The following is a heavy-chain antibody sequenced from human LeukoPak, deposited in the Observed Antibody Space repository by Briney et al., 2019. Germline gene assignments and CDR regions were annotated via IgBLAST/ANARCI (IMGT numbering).Heavy chain of an antibody. CDR1: GGSISSYY. Sequence: PSEALSLTCTVSGGSISSYYWSWIRQPPGKGLEWIGSIYYRGSTYYNPSLKSRVTISVDTSKNQFSLKLSSVTAADTAVYYCAREYYYDFSGYDYWGQGTLVTVSS. CDR2: IYYRGST. D-gene: IGHD3-22*01. V-gene: IGHV4-59*12. CDR3: AREYYYDFSGYDY. J-gene: IGHJ4*02.